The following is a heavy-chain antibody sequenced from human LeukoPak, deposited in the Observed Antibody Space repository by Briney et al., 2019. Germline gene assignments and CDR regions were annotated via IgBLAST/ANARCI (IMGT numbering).Heavy chain of an antibody. CDR1: GFTFSSYA. V-gene: IGHV3-23*01. CDR3: ASPTISGSYYPGRDY. CDR2: ISGSGGST. D-gene: IGHD1-26*01. J-gene: IGHJ4*02. Sequence: GASLRLSCAASGFTFSSYAMSWVRQAPGKGPEWVSAISGSGGSTYYADSVKGRFTISRGNSKNTLYLQMNSLRAEDTAVYYCASPTISGSYYPGRDYWGQGTLVTVSS.